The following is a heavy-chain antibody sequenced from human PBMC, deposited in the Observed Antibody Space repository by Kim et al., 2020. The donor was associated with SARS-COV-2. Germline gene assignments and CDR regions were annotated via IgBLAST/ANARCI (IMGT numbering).Heavy chain of an antibody. D-gene: IGHD3-10*01. J-gene: IGHJ5*02. V-gene: IGHV3-73*01. CDR1: GFTFSGSA. CDR3: TRAADYYAGDWFDP. CDR2: IRSKANSYAT. Sequence: GGSLRLSCAASGFTFSGSAMHWVRQASGKGLEWVGRIRSKANSYATANVVSVKGRFIISRDDSKNTAYLQMNSLKIEDTAVYYCTRAADYYAGDWFDPWGQGTLVTVSS.